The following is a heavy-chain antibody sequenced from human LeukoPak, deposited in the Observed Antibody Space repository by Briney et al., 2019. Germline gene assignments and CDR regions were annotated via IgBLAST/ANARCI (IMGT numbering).Heavy chain of an antibody. D-gene: IGHD6-13*01. Sequence: PSETLSLTCAAYGGSFSGYYWSWIRQPPGKGLEWIGEINHSGSTNYKPSLKSRVTISVDTSKNQFSLKLSSVTAADTAVYYCARGQNSSSWYYFDYWGQGTLVTVSS. J-gene: IGHJ4*02. CDR2: INHSGST. V-gene: IGHV4-34*01. CDR1: GGSFSGYY. CDR3: ARGQNSSSWYYFDY.